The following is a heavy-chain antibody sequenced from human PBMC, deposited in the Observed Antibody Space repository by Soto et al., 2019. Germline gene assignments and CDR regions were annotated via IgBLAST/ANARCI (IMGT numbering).Heavy chain of an antibody. CDR2: IYYSGST. J-gene: IGHJ4*02. CDR3: ASRTWGFLEWYYFDY. V-gene: IGHV4-39*07. Sequence: SETLSLTCTVSGGSISSSSYYWGWIRQPPGKGLEWIGSIYYSGSTYYNPSLESRVTISVDTSKNQFSLKLSSVTAADTAVYYCASRTWGFLEWYYFDYWGQGTLVTVSS. D-gene: IGHD3-3*01. CDR1: GGSISSSSYY.